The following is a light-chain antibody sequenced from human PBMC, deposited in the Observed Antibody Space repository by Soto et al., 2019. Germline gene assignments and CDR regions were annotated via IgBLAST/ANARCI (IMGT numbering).Light chain of an antibody. J-gene: IGKJ4*01. CDR1: QSVLSSSNNKNY. V-gene: IGKV4-1*01. CDR2: WAS. CDR3: QQHYSTPLT. Sequence: DFVMTQSPDSLAVSLGERATINCKSSQSVLSSSNNKNYLAWYQQKPGQPPKLLIYWASTRESGVPDRFSGSGSGTDFTLTISSLQAEDVAVYYCQQHYSTPLTFGGGTKVDIK.